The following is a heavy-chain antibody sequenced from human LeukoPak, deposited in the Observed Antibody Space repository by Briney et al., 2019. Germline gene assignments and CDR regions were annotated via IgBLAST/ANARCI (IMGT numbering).Heavy chain of an antibody. J-gene: IGHJ5*02. V-gene: IGHV3-23*01. CDR3: AKEHDLWHEEGNWFDT. CDR1: GFTFNTYS. Sequence: GESLRLSCTTSGFTFNTYSMTWVRQAPGKGLEWVSAINDDTPCYADSVKGRFTVSRDNSKDTLYLHLNSLTAEDTAIYYCAKEHDLWHEEGNWFDTWGQGVLVTVSS. D-gene: IGHD3-3*01. CDR2: INDDTP.